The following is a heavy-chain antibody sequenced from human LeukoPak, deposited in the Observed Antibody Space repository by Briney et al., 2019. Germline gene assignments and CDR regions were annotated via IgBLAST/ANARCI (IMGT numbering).Heavy chain of an antibody. CDR2: IYHSGST. CDR3: ARRGFQIVVVPAAITTVDYYYYMDV. V-gene: IGHV4-38-2*01. D-gene: IGHD2-2*02. J-gene: IGHJ6*03. Sequence: SETLSLTCALSGYSISSGYYWGWIRQPPGKGMEWIGSIYHSGSTYYNPSLKSRVTISVDTSKNQFSLKLSSVTAADTAVYYCARRGFQIVVVPAAITTVDYYYYMDVWGKGTTVTVSS. CDR1: GYSISSGYY.